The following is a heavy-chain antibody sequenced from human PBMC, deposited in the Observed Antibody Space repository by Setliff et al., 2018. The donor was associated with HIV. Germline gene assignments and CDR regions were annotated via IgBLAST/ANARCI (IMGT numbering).Heavy chain of an antibody. CDR1: GGTFSSYA. V-gene: IGHV1-69*05. CDR2: IIPIFGTA. J-gene: IGHJ4*01. Sequence: GASVKVSCKASGGTFSSYAISWVRQAPGQGLEWMGRIIPIFGTANYAQKFQGRVTITRNNSITTAYMELSSLRSEDTAIYSCARGRGPSRFDYWGQGTLVTVSS. CDR3: ARGRGPSRFDY.